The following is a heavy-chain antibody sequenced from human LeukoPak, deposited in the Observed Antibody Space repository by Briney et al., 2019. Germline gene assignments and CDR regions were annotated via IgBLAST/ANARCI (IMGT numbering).Heavy chain of an antibody. J-gene: IGHJ5*02. D-gene: IGHD1-26*01. CDR2: INPIFGTA. Sequence: ASVRVSCKASGGTFSSYAISWVRQAPGQGLEWMGGINPIFGTANYAQKFQGRVTITTDESTSTAYMELSSLRSEDTAVYYCARVQGSYYNSDWFDPWSQGTLVTVSS. V-gene: IGHV1-69*05. CDR1: GGTFSSYA. CDR3: ARVQGSYYNSDWFDP.